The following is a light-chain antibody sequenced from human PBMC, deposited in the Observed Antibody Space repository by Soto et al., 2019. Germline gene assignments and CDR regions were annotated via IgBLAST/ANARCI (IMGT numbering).Light chain of an antibody. J-gene: IGKJ4*01. Sequence: DIQMTQSPSSLSASVGDRVTITCRASQSISSYLNWYQQKPGKAPNILIYAASSLQSGVQSRFSGSGSGTDFTLTISSLQPEDFATYYCQQSSSTHLPFGGGNKVELK. V-gene: IGKV1-39*01. CDR1: QSISSY. CDR2: AAS. CDR3: QQSSSTHLP.